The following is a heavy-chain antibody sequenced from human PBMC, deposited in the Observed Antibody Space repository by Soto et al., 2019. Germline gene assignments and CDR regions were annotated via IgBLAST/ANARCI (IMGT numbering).Heavy chain of an antibody. V-gene: IGHV6-1*01. CDR1: GDSVASNGAC. D-gene: IGHD2-15*01. Sequence: PSHTLSLPCVISGDSVASNGACWNWIRQSPSRGLQWLGRIYYRSKWFHDYAASVESRMAINPDTSRNQFSLQLNYVTPEDTAVYYCARVHCSAGTCLDGLDFWGQGTTVTVSS. CDR2: IYYRSKWFH. J-gene: IGHJ6*02. CDR3: ARVHCSAGTCLDGLDF.